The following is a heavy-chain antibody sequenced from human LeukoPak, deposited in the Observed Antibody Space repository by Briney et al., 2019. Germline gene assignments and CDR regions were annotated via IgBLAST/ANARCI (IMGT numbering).Heavy chain of an antibody. Sequence: EASVRVSCKASGYTFTGYYMHWVRQAPGQGLEWMGWINPNSGGTNYAQKFQGRVTMTRDTSISTAYMELSRLRSDDTAVYYCARDPGALPFDIWGQGTMVTVSS. V-gene: IGHV1-2*02. CDR2: INPNSGGT. CDR3: ARDPGALPFDI. J-gene: IGHJ3*02. D-gene: IGHD3-10*01. CDR1: GYTFTGYY.